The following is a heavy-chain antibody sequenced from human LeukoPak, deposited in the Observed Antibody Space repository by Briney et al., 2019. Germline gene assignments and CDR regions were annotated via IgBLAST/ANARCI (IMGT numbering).Heavy chain of an antibody. Sequence: GGSLRLSCAASGFTFDDYAMHWVRQAPGKGLEWVSGISWSSGSIGYADSVKGRFTISRDNAKNSLYLQMNSLRAEDTAVYYCARDLVTGCNWFDPWGQGTLVTVSS. D-gene: IGHD1-20*01. J-gene: IGHJ5*02. V-gene: IGHV3-9*01. CDR2: ISWSSGSI. CDR3: ARDLVTGCNWFDP. CDR1: GFTFDDYA.